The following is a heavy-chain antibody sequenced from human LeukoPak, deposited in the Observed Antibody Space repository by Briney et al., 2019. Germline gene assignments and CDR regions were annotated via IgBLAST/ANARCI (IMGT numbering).Heavy chain of an antibody. CDR2: INPSGGST. J-gene: IGHJ4*02. Sequence: ASVKVSCKASGYTFTSYYMHWVRQAPGQGLEWMGIINPSGGSTNYAQTFQGRVTMTRDMSTSTVYMELSSLRSEDTAVYYCARSPADYYDSSGLYPIWREPFDYWGQGTLVTVSS. CDR1: GYTFTSYY. D-gene: IGHD3-22*01. CDR3: ARSPADYYDSSGLYPIWREPFDY. V-gene: IGHV1-46*01.